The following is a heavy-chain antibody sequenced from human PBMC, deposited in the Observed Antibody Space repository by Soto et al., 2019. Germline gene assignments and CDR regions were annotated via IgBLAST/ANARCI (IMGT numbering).Heavy chain of an antibody. V-gene: IGHV3-74*01. D-gene: IGHD1-1*01. CDR1: GFTFSSYW. Sequence: EVQLVESGGGLVQPGGSLRLSCAASGFTFSSYWMHWVRQAPGKGLVWVSRINSDGSSTSYADSVKGRFTISRDNAKNTVYLKMNRLRAEDTVVYYCAGGFLSGTGNFDYWGQGTLVTVSS. J-gene: IGHJ4*02. CDR3: AGGFLSGTGNFDY. CDR2: INSDGSST.